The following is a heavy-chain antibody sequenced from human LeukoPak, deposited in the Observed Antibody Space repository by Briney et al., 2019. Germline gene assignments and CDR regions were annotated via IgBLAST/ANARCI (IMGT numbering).Heavy chain of an antibody. D-gene: IGHD4-11*01. CDR1: GYSFSNYW. Sequence: PGESLKISCKAPGYSFSNYWMSWVPQMPVIGLECMWIIYPGDSDTRYSTSFQGQVTNPADKSITAVYLQWSSLKASDAAMYYCARAPTSVSNPYYFDYWGQGALVTVSS. CDR3: ARAPTSVSNPYYFDY. CDR2: IYPGDSDT. J-gene: IGHJ4*02. V-gene: IGHV5-51*03.